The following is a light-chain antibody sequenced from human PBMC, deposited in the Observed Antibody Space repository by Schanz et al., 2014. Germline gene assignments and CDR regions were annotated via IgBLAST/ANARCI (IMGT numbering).Light chain of an antibody. J-gene: IGKJ4*01. Sequence: EIVLTQSPGTLSLSPGERATLSCKASQSISGYDLAWYQQKPGQAPRLLIYGASSRATGIPDRFSGSGSGTDFTLTISRLEPEEFAVYYCQQYGSSPRTFGGGTKVEIK. CDR2: GAS. CDR3: QQYGSSPRT. V-gene: IGKV3-20*01. CDR1: QSISGYD.